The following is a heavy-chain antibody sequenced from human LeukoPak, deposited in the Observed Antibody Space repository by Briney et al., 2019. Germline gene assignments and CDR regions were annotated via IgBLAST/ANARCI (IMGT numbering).Heavy chain of an antibody. V-gene: IGHV3-23*01. CDR2: LSGSGGTT. Sequence: GGSLRLSCAASGFTFSNYAMSWVRQAPGKGLEWVSALSGSGGTTYYADSVKGGFTTSRDNSKNTLYMQMNSLRAEDTAVYYCAKDRYYGSGSYLSYYYGMDVWGQGTTVTVSS. D-gene: IGHD3-10*01. CDR3: AKDRYYGSGSYLSYYYGMDV. J-gene: IGHJ6*02. CDR1: GFTFSNYA.